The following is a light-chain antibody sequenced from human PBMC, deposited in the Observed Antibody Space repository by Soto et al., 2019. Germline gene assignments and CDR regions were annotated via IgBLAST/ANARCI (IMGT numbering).Light chain of an antibody. V-gene: IGKV1-5*01. CDR3: QQYNSYS. J-gene: IGKJ1*01. CDR2: HAS. CDR1: QSISNW. Sequence: DIQMTQSPSTLPASVGDRVTITCRASQSISNWLAWYQQKPGTAPKVLIYHASNLQSGVPSRCSGSGSGTEFTLTSRGLQHDDVASYYCQQYNSYSFGQGTKVEIK.